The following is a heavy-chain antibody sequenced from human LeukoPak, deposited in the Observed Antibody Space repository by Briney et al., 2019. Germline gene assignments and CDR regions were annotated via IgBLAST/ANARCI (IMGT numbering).Heavy chain of an antibody. Sequence: GGSLRLSCAASGFAFSKYWMLWVRQAPGKGLESVSRINTDGTVTTYADSVKGRFTVSRDNADNTMFLQMNSVRDEDTAVYYCATKQWLAPPPDSWGQGTPVTVSS. J-gene: IGHJ4*02. CDR1: GFAFSKYW. CDR3: ATKQWLAPPPDS. CDR2: INTDGTVT. D-gene: IGHD6-19*01. V-gene: IGHV3-74*01.